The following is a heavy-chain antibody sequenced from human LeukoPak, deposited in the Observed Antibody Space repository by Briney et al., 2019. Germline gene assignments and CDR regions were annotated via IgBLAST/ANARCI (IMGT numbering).Heavy chain of an antibody. CDR2: ISGSGGST. CDR1: GFTFSNYT. Sequence: GGSLRLSCAASGFTFSNYTMNWVRQAPGMGLEWVSRISGSGGSTDYADSVKGRFTISRDNSKNTLYLQMNSLRAEDTALYYCAKTSGYSSGWFYWYFDLWGRGTLVTVSS. D-gene: IGHD6-19*01. CDR3: AKTSGYSSGWFYWYFDL. J-gene: IGHJ2*01. V-gene: IGHV3-23*01.